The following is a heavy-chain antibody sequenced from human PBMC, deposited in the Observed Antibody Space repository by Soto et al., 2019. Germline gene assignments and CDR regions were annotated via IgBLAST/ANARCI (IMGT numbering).Heavy chain of an antibody. V-gene: IGHV5-10-1*01. D-gene: IGHD3-10*01. J-gene: IGHJ6*02. CDR3: ARLAKRITMVHGFFYYYGMDV. CDR2: IDPSVSYT. CDR1: GYSFTSYW. Sequence: PGGSLKISCKGSGYSFTSYWISWVRKMPGKGLECLERIDPSVSYTNYSSSFQGHVTISADKSSSTAYLQWSSLKAADTAMYYCARLAKRITMVHGFFYYYGMDVWGQGTTVTVSS.